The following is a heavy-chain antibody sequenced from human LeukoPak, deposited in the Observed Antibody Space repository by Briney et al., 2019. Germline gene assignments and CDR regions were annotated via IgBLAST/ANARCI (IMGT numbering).Heavy chain of an antibody. CDR2: ISSSSSYI. Sequence: PGGSLRLSCAASGFTFSSYSMNWVRQAPGKGLEWVSSISSSSSYIYYADSVEGRFTISRDNAKNSLYLQMNSLRAEDTAVYYCARDPGYCSSTSCLYNWFDPWGQGTLVTVSS. D-gene: IGHD2-2*01. CDR3: ARDPGYCSSTSCLYNWFDP. CDR1: GFTFSSYS. V-gene: IGHV3-21*01. J-gene: IGHJ5*02.